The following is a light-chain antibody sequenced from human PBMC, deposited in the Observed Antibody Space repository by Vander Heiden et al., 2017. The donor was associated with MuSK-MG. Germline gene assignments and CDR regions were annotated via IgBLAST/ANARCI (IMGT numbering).Light chain of an antibody. Sequence: DVQMTQSPSSLSASVGDRVTFTCRSSQSISTYLNWYQQRPGKAPKLLVYAASNLQTGVPSRFSGSGAGTEVTLTISGLQPEDFATYFCQQSFRTPTLTFGGGTKVEIQ. V-gene: IGKV1-39*01. CDR3: QQSFRTPTLT. CDR1: QSISTY. J-gene: IGKJ4*01. CDR2: AAS.